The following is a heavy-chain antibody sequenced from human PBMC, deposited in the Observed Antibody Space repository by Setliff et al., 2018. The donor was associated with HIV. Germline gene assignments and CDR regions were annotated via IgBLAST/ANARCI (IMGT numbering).Heavy chain of an antibody. V-gene: IGHV4-39*01. D-gene: IGHD3-16*02. CDR3: ARQGYDYVWGGYRPPLGAFDI. Sequence: SETLSLTCTVSGGSISSSSYYWGWIRQPPGKGLEWIGSIYYSGSTYYNPSLKSRVTISVDTSKNQFSLKLSSVTAADTAAYYCARQGYDYVWGGYRPPLGAFDIWGQGTMVTVSS. J-gene: IGHJ3*02. CDR2: IYYSGST. CDR1: GGSISSSSYY.